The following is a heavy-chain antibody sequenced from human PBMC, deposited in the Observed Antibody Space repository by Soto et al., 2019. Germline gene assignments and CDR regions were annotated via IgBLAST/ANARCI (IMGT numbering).Heavy chain of an antibody. Sequence: HPGGSLRLSCAASGFTFSSYAMHWVRQAPGKGLEWVAVISYDGSNKYYADSVKGRFTISRDNSKNTLYLQMNSLRAEDTAVYYCARASSGWGSSSFTFDYWGQGTLVTVSS. D-gene: IGHD6-6*01. V-gene: IGHV3-30-3*01. CDR2: ISYDGSNK. CDR3: ARASSGWGSSSFTFDY. J-gene: IGHJ4*02. CDR1: GFTFSSYA.